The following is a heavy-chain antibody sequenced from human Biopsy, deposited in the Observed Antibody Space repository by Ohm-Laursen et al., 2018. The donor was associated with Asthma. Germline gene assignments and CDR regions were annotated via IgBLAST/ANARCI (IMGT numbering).Heavy chain of an antibody. V-gene: IGHV3-30*03. J-gene: IGHJ4*02. Sequence: SLRLSCTASGFSFGSFGMHWVRQVSGKGPEWVALISFDGRYEYYADSVKGRFTISRDNPMKRLYLQMSSLTAEDTAVYYCASRGGDFWSGYYMDYWGQGTLVTVSS. D-gene: IGHD3-3*01. CDR3: ASRGGDFWSGYYMDY. CDR1: GFSFGSFG. CDR2: ISFDGRYE.